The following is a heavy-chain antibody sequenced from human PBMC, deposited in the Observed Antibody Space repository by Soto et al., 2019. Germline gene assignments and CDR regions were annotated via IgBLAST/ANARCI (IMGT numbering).Heavy chain of an antibody. CDR3: ARGDQRYYDSSGYLDY. J-gene: IGHJ4*02. D-gene: IGHD3-22*01. CDR1: GGSISSGGYY. Sequence: PSETLSLTCTVSGGSISSGGYYWSWIRQHPGKGLEWIGYIYYSGSTYHNPSLKSRVTISVDTSKNQFSLKLSSVTAADTAVYYCARGDQRYYDSSGYLDYWGQGTLVTVSS. V-gene: IGHV4-31*03. CDR2: IYYSGST.